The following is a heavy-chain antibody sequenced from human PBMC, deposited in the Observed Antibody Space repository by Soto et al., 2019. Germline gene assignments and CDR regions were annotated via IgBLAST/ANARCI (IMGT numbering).Heavy chain of an antibody. Sequence: QVLLVQSGPEIKKPGASVKVSCKASGYTFNTYGITWVRQAPGQGLEWMGWINPYNGNTKFAQKLQDRVTTTTATSTSTAYMELASLRSDDTAVYYCARGCIAVTTHLCYWGQGTLVTVSS. J-gene: IGHJ4*02. CDR2: INPYNGNT. V-gene: IGHV1-18*01. CDR3: ARGCIAVTTHLCY. CDR1: GYTFNTYG. D-gene: IGHD4-17*01.